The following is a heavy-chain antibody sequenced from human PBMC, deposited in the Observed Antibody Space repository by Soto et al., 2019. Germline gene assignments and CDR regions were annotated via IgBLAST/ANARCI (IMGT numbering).Heavy chain of an antibody. D-gene: IGHD3-10*01. J-gene: IGHJ5*02. CDR3: ARSPNRVNWFDP. Sequence: TLSLTCTVSGGSISSGGYYWSWIRQHPGKGLEWIGYIYYSGSTYYNPSLKSRVTISVDTSKNQFSLKLSSVTAADTAVYYCARSPNRVNWFDPWGQGTLVTVSS. CDR2: IYYSGST. CDR1: GGSISSGGYY. V-gene: IGHV4-31*03.